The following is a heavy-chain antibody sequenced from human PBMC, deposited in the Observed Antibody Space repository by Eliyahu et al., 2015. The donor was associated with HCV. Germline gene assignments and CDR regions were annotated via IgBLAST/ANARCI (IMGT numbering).Heavy chain of an antibody. V-gene: IGHV1-69*01. CDR3: AKAYNPNRYFDL. CDR2: IIPIFGTA. J-gene: IGHJ2*01. CDR1: GGTFSSYA. Sequence: QVQLVQSGAEVKKPGSSVKVSCKVSGGTFSSYAISWVRQAPGQGLEWMGGIIPIFGTANYGTEVPGQSPDSPGESTSTAYMELSSLRSEDTAVYYCAKAYNPNRYFDLWGRGTLFTVSS. D-gene: IGHD1-14*01.